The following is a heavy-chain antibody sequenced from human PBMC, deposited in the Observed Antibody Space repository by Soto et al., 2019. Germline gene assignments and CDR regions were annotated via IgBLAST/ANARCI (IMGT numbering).Heavy chain of an antibody. CDR1: GVSLNSGHYY. Sequence: PSETLSLTCSVSGVSLNSGHYYWVWIRQSPGKGLAWIASVYYDESTYYNPSLKSRVTISIDKPKNQFSLTLKSVTAADTAVYYCGKVLIGATRHTDVDSWGQGALVTAPQ. CDR2: VYYDEST. J-gene: IGHJ4*02. V-gene: IGHV4-39*01. D-gene: IGHD2-15*01. CDR3: GKVLIGATRHTDVDS.